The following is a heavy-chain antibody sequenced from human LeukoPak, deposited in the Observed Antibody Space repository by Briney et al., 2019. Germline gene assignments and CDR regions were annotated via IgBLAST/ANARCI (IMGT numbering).Heavy chain of an antibody. V-gene: IGHV3-48*04. Sequence: GGSLRLSCAASGFTFSSYSMNWVRQAPGKGLEWVSYISGSSSTIYYADSVKGRFTISRDNAKNTLYLQMNSLRAEDTAVYYCARDRSPLYWGQGTLVTVSS. CDR3: ARDRSPLY. CDR2: ISGSSSTI. CDR1: GFTFSSYS. J-gene: IGHJ4*02.